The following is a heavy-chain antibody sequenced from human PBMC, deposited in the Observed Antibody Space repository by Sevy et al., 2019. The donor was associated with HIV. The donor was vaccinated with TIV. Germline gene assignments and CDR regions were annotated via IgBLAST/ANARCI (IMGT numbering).Heavy chain of an antibody. Sequence: GGSLRLSCAASGFTFSRYGMHWVRQAPGKGLEWVAVISYDGSNKYYADSVKGRFTISRDNSKNTLYLQMNSLRAEDTAVYYCAKDVDSSGYYYEYYYYYGMDVWGQGTTVTVSS. D-gene: IGHD3-22*01. CDR1: GFTFSRYG. V-gene: IGHV3-30*18. CDR3: AKDVDSSGYYYEYYYYYGMDV. J-gene: IGHJ6*02. CDR2: ISYDGSNK.